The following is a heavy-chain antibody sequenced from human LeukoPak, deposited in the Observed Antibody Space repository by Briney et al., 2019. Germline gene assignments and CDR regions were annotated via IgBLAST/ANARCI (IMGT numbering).Heavy chain of an antibody. CDR1: GDSVSSNSAA. CDR3: ARGVYYYDSSVLKGFDY. CDR2: TYYRSKWYN. D-gene: IGHD3-22*01. V-gene: IGHV6-1*01. Sequence: SQTLSLTCAISGDSVSSNSAAWNWIRQSPSRGLEWLGRTYYRSKWYNDYAVSVKSRITINPDTSKNQFSLQLNSVTPEDTAVYYCARGVYYYDSSVLKGFDYWGQGTLVTVPS. J-gene: IGHJ4*02.